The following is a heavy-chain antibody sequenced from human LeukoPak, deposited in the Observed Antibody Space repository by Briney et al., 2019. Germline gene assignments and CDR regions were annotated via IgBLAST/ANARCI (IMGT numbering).Heavy chain of an antibody. CDR3: VRVENSYYYYYYMDV. Sequence: SGGSLRLSCAASGFTFGSYWMSWVRQAPGKGLEWVANIKEDGSKKFYVDSVKGRFTISRDNVKNSLYLQMNSLRAEDTAVYYCVRVENSYYYYYYMDVWGKGTTVTVSS. V-gene: IGHV3-7*01. CDR1: GFTFGSYW. D-gene: IGHD2/OR15-2a*01. J-gene: IGHJ6*03. CDR2: IKEDGSKK.